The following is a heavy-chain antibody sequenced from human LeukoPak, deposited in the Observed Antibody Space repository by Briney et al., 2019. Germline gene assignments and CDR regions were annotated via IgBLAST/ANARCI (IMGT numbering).Heavy chain of an antibody. V-gene: IGHV3-30*03. CDR1: GFTFTNYG. CDR2: ISYDGSNK. Sequence: GRSLRLSCAASGFTFTNYGLHWVRQAPGKGLEWVAVISYDGSNKYYADSVKGRFTISRDNSKNTLYLQMNSLRAEDTAVYYCARTPKRRDGSLRDYWGQGTLVTVSS. J-gene: IGHJ4*02. D-gene: IGHD5-24*01. CDR3: ARTPKRRDGSLRDY.